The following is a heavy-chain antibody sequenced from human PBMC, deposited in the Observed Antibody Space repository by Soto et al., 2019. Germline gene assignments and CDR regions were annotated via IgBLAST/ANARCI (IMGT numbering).Heavy chain of an antibody. V-gene: IGHV5-51*01. D-gene: IGHD2-2*01. CDR3: ASRRRYCSSKIRLAHYYYTLEV. CDR2: IYPGQLET. CDR1: GDSFTNYW. J-gene: IGHJ6*02. Sequence: EPLKISCKVTGDSFTNYWIGWVRQMPGKGLVWMGTIYPGQLETRYGPAFEGQVTISADKSITTAYWQWCSLKASDTAVYFCASRRRYCSSKIRLAHYYYTLEVWGQGTTVTVSS.